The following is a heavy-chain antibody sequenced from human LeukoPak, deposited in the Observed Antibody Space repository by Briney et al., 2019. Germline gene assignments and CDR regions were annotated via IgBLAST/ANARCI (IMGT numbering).Heavy chain of an antibody. J-gene: IGHJ4*02. CDR1: GFTFSSYG. V-gene: IGHV3-33*01. Sequence: GGSLRLSCAASGFTFSSYGMHWVRQAPGKGLEWVAVIWYDGSNKYYADSVKGRFTISRDNSKNTLYLQMNSLRAEDTAVYYCAREGPPHPIDYWGQGTLVTVSS. CDR2: IWYDGSNK. CDR3: AREGPPHPIDY.